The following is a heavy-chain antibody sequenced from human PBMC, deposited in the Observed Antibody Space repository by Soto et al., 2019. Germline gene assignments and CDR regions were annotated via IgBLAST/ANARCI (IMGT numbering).Heavy chain of an antibody. Sequence: SETLSLTCTVSGGSISSSSYYWGWIRQPPGKGLEWIGSIYYSGNTYYNPSLKSRVTISVDTSKNQFSLKLSSVTAADTAVYYCARHSHDSSGYFAQHWGHWFDPWGKGTLDTVSS. V-gene: IGHV4-39*01. CDR3: ARHSHDSSGYFAQHWGHWFDP. CDR2: IYYSGNT. D-gene: IGHD3-22*01. CDR1: GGSISSSSYY. J-gene: IGHJ5*02.